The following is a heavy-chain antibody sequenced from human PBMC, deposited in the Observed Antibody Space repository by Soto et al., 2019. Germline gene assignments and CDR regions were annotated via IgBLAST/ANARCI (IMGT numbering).Heavy chain of an antibody. CDR1: GASLLSSY. J-gene: IGHJ4*02. CDR3: AKGWDVKYFDH. V-gene: IGHV4-4*07. CDR2: IFSSGRT. Sequence: VQLQESGPGLVKPSETLPLSCDVSGASLLSSYWSWVRQPAGKGLEWIGHIFSSGRTSYNPSLKSRVTMSIDTPNNKFSLNLKSATAADTAVYYCAKGWDVKYFDHWGQGARVTVSS. D-gene: IGHD1-26*01.